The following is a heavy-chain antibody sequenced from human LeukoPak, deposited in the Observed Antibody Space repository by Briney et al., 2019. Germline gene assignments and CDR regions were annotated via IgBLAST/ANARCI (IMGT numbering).Heavy chain of an antibody. CDR1: GFTFSSYS. D-gene: IGHD2-15*01. CDR3: AKGSFPRGCCSGGSCYFGDW. Sequence: PGGSLRLSCAASGFTFSSYSMNWVRQAPGKGLEWVSSISSSSSYIYYADSVKGRFTISRDNSKNTLHLQMNSLRPEDTAVYYCAKGSFPRGCCSGGSCYFGDWWGQGTLVTVSS. V-gene: IGHV3-21*01. CDR2: ISSSSSYI. J-gene: IGHJ4*02.